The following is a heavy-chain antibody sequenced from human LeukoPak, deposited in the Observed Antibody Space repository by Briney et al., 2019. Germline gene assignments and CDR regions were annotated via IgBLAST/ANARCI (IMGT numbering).Heavy chain of an antibody. J-gene: IGHJ4*02. Sequence: ETLSLTCTVSGGSISSSAYHWGWIRQPPGKGLEWVSFIYSGGNTHYSDSVKGRFTISRDNSKNTLYLQMNSLRAEDTAVYYCARRAGEYSHPYDYWGQGTLVTVSS. CDR2: IYSGGNT. CDR3: ARRAGEYSHPYDY. D-gene: IGHD2/OR15-2a*01. CDR1: GGSISSSAYH. V-gene: IGHV3-53*01.